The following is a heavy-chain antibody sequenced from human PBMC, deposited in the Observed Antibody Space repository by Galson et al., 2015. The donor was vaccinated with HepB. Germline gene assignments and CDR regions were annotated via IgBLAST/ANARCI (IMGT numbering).Heavy chain of an antibody. V-gene: IGHV3-11*01. J-gene: IGHJ4*02. CDR3: ARPPTDDILSFDC. CDR1: GFTFSDHY. Sequence: SLRLSCAASGFTFSDHYMTWIRQAPGKGLQWVSYISSSGDTTYYEESVKGRFTISRDNAKKSLYLEMNSLRAEDTAVYYCARPPTDDILSFDCWGQGTLVTVSS. D-gene: IGHD2/OR15-2a*01. CDR2: ISSSGDTT.